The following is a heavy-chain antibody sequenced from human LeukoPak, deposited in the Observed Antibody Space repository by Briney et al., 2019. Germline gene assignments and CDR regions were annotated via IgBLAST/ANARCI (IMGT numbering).Heavy chain of an antibody. D-gene: IGHD3-10*01. CDR1: GGSISSYY. V-gene: IGHV4-59*12. J-gene: IGHJ5*02. CDR2: IYYTGST. CDR3: ARGKYYYGSGRRGWFDP. Sequence: SETLSLTCTVSGGSISSYYWSWIRQPPGKGLEWIGYIYYTGSTNYNPSLKSRVTISVDTSKNQFSLKLSSVTAADTAVYYCARGKYYYGSGRRGWFDPWGQGTLVTVSS.